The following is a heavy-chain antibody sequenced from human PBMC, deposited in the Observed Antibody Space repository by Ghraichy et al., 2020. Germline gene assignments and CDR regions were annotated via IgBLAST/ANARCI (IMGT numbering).Heavy chain of an antibody. CDR1: GGSVSSGSYY. CDR3: ATRYCTNGVCYLNY. Sequence: SETLSLTCSVSGGSVSSGSYYWSWIRQPPGKGLEWIVYMHNSGSTNYNPSLKSRVTISGDTSKNQFSLKVSSVTAADTAVYYCATRYCTNGVCYLNYWGQGTLVTVSS. V-gene: IGHV4-61*01. D-gene: IGHD2-8*01. CDR2: MHNSGST. J-gene: IGHJ4*02.